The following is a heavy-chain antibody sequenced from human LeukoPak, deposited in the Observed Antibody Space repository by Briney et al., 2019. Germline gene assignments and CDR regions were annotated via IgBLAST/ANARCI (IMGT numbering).Heavy chain of an antibody. CDR3: AKDQEYSSGWYDY. CDR1: GFTFSSYA. Sequence: GGSLRLSCAASGFTFSSYAMSWVRQAPGKGLEWVSAISDSGGSTYYADSVKGRFTISRDNSKNTLYLQMNSLRAEDTAVYYCAKDQEYSSGWYDYWGQGTLVTVSS. V-gene: IGHV3-23*01. D-gene: IGHD6-19*01. CDR2: ISDSGGST. J-gene: IGHJ4*02.